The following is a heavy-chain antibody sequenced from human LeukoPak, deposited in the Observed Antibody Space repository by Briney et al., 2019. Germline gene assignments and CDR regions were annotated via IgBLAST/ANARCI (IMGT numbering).Heavy chain of an antibody. CDR3: ARGRYCTATTCDAGGDAFDI. CDR1: GGSISNYY. Sequence: SETLSLTSTVSGGSISNYYWSWIRQPAGKGLEWIGRIYPRGSTTYSSSLKSRVTMSADTSKNHFSLNLTSLTAADTAVYYCARGRYCTATTCDAGGDAFDIWGQGTMVTVSS. J-gene: IGHJ3*02. V-gene: IGHV4-4*07. D-gene: IGHD2-2*01. CDR2: IYPRGST.